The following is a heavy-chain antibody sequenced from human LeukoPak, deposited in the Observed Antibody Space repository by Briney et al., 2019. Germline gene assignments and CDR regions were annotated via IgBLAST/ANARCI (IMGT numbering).Heavy chain of an antibody. V-gene: IGHV1-69*13. J-gene: IGHJ4*02. Sequence: ASVTVSFKASGGTFSSYAMSWVGQAPGQGVEGMGGIIPIFGTANYAQKFQGRVTITGEESRRRAYMELSSLRCEDRAGDYCARLDVSGGSYYFHYWGQGTLVTVSS. CDR2: IIPIFGTA. CDR1: GGTFSSYA. CDR3: ARLDVSGGSYYFHY. D-gene: IGHD1-26*01.